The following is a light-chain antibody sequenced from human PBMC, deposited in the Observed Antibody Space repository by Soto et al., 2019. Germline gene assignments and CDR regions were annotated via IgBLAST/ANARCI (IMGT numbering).Light chain of an antibody. Sequence: EVVMTQSPDTLSVSPGERATLSCRASQSVSSKLAWYQQKPGQAPRLLMYGASARATGIPARFTGSGSGTEFTLTISSLQSEDSAVYYCHQYNDWPLTFGLGTTVETK. CDR1: QSVSSK. V-gene: IGKV3-15*01. J-gene: IGKJ1*01. CDR2: GAS. CDR3: HQYNDWPLT.